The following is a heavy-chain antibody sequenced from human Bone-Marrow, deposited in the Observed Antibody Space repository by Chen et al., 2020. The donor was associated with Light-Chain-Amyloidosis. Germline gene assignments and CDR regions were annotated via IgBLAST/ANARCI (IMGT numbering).Heavy chain of an antibody. Sequence: QVQLQESGPGLVKPSETLSLTCTVSGGSISSYYWSWIRQPPGKGLEWIGYIYYSGSTNYNPSLKSRVTISVDMSKNQFSLILSSVTAADTAVYHCAREVPAVKKNYMDVWGKGTTVIVSS. CDR1: GGSISSYY. V-gene: IGHV4-59*12. J-gene: IGHJ6*03. CDR3: AREVPAVKKNYMDV. CDR2: IYYSGST. D-gene: IGHD2-2*01.